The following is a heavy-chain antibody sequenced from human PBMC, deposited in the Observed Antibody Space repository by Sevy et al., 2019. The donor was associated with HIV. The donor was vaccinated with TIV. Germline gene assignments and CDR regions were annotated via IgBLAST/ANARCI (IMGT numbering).Heavy chain of an antibody. CDR3: ASQRGGYERLYYFDY. CDR2: MSNTGSTI. D-gene: IGHD5-12*01. J-gene: IGHJ4*02. Sequence: GGSLRLSCAASGFSFSIYSMNWVRQAPGRGLEWASYMSNTGSTIHYADSVKGRFTISRDNAKNSLYLQMNSLRAEDTAVYYCASQRGGYERLYYFDYWGQGTLVTVSS. V-gene: IGHV3-48*01. CDR1: GFSFSIYS.